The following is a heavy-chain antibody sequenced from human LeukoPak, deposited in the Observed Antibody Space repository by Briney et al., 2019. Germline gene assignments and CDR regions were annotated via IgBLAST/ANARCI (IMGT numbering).Heavy chain of an antibody. J-gene: IGHJ4*02. D-gene: IGHD6-13*01. CDR3: ARLRISIWYHFDY. Sequence: GESLKICYQGSGYIFGSYYIAWVRQMAGKGLEWMGTNYPGDSETRDSPSFQDQVTISDDKPINSAYLQWSSLNASDTAIYYCARLRISIWYHFDYWGQGSLVSVSS. CDR2: NYPGDSET. V-gene: IGHV5-51*01. CDR1: GYIFGSYY.